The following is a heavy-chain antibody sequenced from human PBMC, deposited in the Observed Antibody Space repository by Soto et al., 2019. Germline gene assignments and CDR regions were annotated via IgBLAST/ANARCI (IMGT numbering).Heavy chain of an antibody. V-gene: IGHV4-59*08. CDR2: IYYSGST. J-gene: IGHJ4*02. D-gene: IGHD6-19*01. Sequence: SEALSLTCHVSGDSISSYYWSWIRQPPGKGPEWIGDIYYSGSTNYNPTLKSRVTISVDTPKNQFSLKLSSVTAADTAVYYCARTEQWPYPYYFDYWGQGTLVTVSS. CDR1: GDSISSYY. CDR3: ARTEQWPYPYYFDY.